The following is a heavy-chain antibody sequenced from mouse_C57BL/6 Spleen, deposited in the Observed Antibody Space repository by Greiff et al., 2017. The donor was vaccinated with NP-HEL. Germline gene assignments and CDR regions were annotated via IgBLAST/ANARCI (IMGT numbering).Heavy chain of an antibody. Sequence: EVQLQQSGAELVKPGASVKLSCTASGFNIKDYYMHWVKQRTEQGLEWIGRIDPEDGETKYAPKFQGKATITADTSSHTAYLQRSSLTSEDTAVYYCASADSSAYYFDYWGQGTTLTVSS. J-gene: IGHJ2*01. CDR3: ASADSSAYYFDY. D-gene: IGHD3-2*02. CDR1: GFNIKDYY. V-gene: IGHV14-2*01. CDR2: IDPEDGET.